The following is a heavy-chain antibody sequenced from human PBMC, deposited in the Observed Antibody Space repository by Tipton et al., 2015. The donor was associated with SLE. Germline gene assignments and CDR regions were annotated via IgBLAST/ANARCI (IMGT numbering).Heavy chain of an antibody. J-gene: IGHJ4*02. V-gene: IGHV3-21*01. D-gene: IGHD6-13*01. CDR3: ARIIAAAGYYFDY. CDR1: GFTFSSYA. CDR2: ISSSSSYI. Sequence: QLVQSGGGLVQPGGSLRLSCAASGFTFSSYAMSWVRQAPGKGLEWVSAISSSSSYIYYADSVKGRFTISRDNAKNSLYLQMNSLRVEDTAVYYCARIIAAAGYYFDYWGQGTLVTVSS.